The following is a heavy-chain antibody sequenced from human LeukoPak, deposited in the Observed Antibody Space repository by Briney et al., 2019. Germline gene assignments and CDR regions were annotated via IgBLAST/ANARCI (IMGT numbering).Heavy chain of an antibody. Sequence: GASVKVSCKASGGTFSSYAISWVRQAPGQGLEWMGGIIPIFGTANYAQKFQGRVTITADESTSTAYMELSSLRSEDTAVYYCATGRSIWKPYYTPMDVWGQGTTVTVSS. J-gene: IGHJ6*02. V-gene: IGHV1-69*13. CDR1: GGTFSSYA. CDR2: IIPIFGTA. CDR3: ATGRSIWKPYYTPMDV. D-gene: IGHD1-26*01.